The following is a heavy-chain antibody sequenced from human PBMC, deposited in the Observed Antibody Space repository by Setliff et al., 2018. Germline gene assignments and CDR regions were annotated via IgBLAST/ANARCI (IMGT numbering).Heavy chain of an antibody. CDR2: ISGNSGST. CDR1: GFDFSINDMTYG. J-gene: IGHJ4*02. Sequence: GGSLRLSCAASGFDFSINDMTYGMSWVRQAPGKGLQWVSGISGNSGSTYYAASVKGRFTISRDNSKNTLYLQMNSLRAEDTALYFCAKQKNTGYGQPVDSRGQGVQVTVSS. CDR3: AKQKNTGYGQPVDS. D-gene: IGHD5-12*01. V-gene: IGHV3-23*01.